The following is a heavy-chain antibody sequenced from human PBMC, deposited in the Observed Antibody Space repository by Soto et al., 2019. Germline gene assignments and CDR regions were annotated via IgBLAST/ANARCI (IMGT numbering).Heavy chain of an antibody. CDR3: SRDRGGYERSGY. D-gene: IGHD5-12*01. V-gene: IGHV4-30-4*01. J-gene: IGHJ4*02. CDR2: IYYSGGT. Sequence: SETLSPTCTGAGGSISSGDSYSSWILQPPGKCLEWIGYIYYSGGTYYNPSLKSRVTISVDTSKNQFSLKLSSVTAADTVVYYCSRDRGGYERSGYWGQGTLVTVYS. CDR1: GGSISSGDSY.